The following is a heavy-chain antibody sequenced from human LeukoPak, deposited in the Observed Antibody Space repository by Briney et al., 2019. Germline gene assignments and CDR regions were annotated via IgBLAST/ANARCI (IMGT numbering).Heavy chain of an antibody. CDR3: AKTKLDWLLFDF. CDR2: IYYSGST. D-gene: IGHD3-9*01. V-gene: IGHV4-39*07. J-gene: IGHJ4*02. Sequence: RSSETLSLTCTVSGGSISSSSYYWGWIRQPPGKGLEWIGSIYYSGSTYYNPSLKSRVTISVDTSKNQFSLKLTSVTAADTALYYCAKTKLDWLLFDFWGQGILVTVSS. CDR1: GGSISSSSYY.